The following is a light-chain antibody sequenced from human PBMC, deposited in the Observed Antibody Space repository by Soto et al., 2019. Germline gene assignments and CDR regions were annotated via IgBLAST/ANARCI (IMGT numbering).Light chain of an antibody. CDR1: RSNIGGNT. CDR3: SSWDDSLNGFI. Sequence: QSVLTQPPSASGTPGQRVAISCSGSRSNIGGNTVNWYQQFPGAAPKLLIYSNNQGPSGVSDRFSGSKSGTSASLAISGLQSEDEADYYCSSWDDSLNGFIFGVGTKLTVL. V-gene: IGLV1-44*01. J-gene: IGLJ2*01. CDR2: SNN.